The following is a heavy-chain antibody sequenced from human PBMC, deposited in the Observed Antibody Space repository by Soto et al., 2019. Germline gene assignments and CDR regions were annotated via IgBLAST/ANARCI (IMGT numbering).Heavy chain of an antibody. J-gene: IGHJ4*02. V-gene: IGHV1-8*01. D-gene: IGHD2-2*01. CDR2: MNPESRNT. CDR3: ARFVRHQLPTIDF. Sequence: QVQLVQSGAEVKEPGASVRVSCKASGYTFTSYDINWVRQATGQGLEWMGWMNPESRNTGYAQKFQGRVTITRDTAISTAYMQQTSLRSEDTDLYYWARFVRHQLPTIDFWGQGTLVTVSS. CDR1: GYTFTSYD.